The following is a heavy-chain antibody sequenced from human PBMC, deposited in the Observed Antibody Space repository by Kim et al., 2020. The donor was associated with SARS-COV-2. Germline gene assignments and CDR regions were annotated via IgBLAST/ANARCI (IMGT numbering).Heavy chain of an antibody. Sequence: SVKVSCKASGGTFSSYAISWVRQAPGQGLEWMGGIIPIFGTANYAQKFQGRVTITADESTSTAYMELSSLRSEDTAVYYCARDSYHSPIPLEVGYFDYWGQGTLVTVSS. J-gene: IGHJ4*02. V-gene: IGHV1-69*13. CDR2: IIPIFGTA. CDR3: ARDSYHSPIPLEVGYFDY. D-gene: IGHD1-26*01. CDR1: GGTFSSYA.